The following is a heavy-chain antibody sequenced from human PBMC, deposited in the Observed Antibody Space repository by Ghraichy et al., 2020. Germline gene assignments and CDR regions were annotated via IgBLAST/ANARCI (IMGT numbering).Heavy chain of an antibody. CDR1: GGSISSSSYY. J-gene: IGHJ4*02. D-gene: IGHD5-24*01. V-gene: IGHV4-39*01. CDR3: ASLQARGYKY. Sequence: SETLSLTCTVSGGSISSSSYYWGWIRQPPGKGLEWIVSIYYSGSNYYNPSLKSRVTISVDTSKNQFSLKLSSVTAADTAVYYCASLQARGYKYWGQGTLVTVSS. CDR2: IYYSGSN.